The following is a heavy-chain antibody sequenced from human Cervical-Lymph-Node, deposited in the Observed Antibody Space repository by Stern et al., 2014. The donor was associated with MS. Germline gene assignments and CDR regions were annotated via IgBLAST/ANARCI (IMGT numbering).Heavy chain of an antibody. CDR1: GYSFTSHY. CDR3: ASGTGSKRPTGNY. V-gene: IGHV1-46*01. CDR2: INPSGDSA. Sequence: QVKLVESGAEVKKPGASVKVSCKASGYSFTSHYMPWVRQAPGQGHEWVGIINPSGDSASYAQKLQGRVTMTRDTSTSTVYMELSSLRSEDTAVYYCASGTGSKRPTGNYWGQGTLVTVSS. J-gene: IGHJ4*02. D-gene: IGHD3/OR15-3a*01.